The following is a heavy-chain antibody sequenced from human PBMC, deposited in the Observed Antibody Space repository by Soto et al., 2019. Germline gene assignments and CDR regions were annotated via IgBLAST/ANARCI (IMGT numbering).Heavy chain of an antibody. CDR1: GYTFTGYY. CDR3: ARQQLVPYYHYGMDV. CDR2: INPNSGGT. Sequence: ASVKVSCKASGYTFTGYYMHWVRQAPGQGLEWMGWINPNSGGTNYAQKFQGWVTMTRDTSISTAYMELSRLRSDDTAVYYCARQQLVPYYHYGMDVWGQGTTVTVSS. J-gene: IGHJ6*02. V-gene: IGHV1-2*04. D-gene: IGHD6-13*01.